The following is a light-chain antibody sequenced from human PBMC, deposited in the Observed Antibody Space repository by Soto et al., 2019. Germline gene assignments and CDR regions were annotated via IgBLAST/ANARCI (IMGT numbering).Light chain of an antibody. CDR3: QQYGSSPPYT. V-gene: IGKV3-11*01. CDR2: DAS. J-gene: IGKJ2*01. CDR1: QSVSGS. Sequence: EIVLTQSPAILSLSPGEKATLSCRASQSVSGSLGWYQQKPGQAPRLIIYDASVRATGIPARFSGSGSGTDFTLTISSLEPEDFAVYYCQQYGSSPPYTFGQGTKLEIK.